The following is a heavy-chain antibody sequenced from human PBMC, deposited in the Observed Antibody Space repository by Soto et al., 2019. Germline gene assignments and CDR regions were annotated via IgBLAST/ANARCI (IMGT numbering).Heavy chain of an antibody. CDR1: GYTFTSYY. V-gene: IGHV1-46*01. CDR3: ARDRGYSGYDYYYYYGMDV. D-gene: IGHD5-12*01. J-gene: IGHJ6*02. CDR2: INPSGGST. Sequence: ASVKVSCKASGYTFTSYYMHWVRQAPGQGLEWMGIINPSGGSTSYAQKFQGRVTMTRDTSTSTVYMELSSLRSEDTAVYYCARDRGYSGYDYYYYYGMDVWGQGTTVTVSS.